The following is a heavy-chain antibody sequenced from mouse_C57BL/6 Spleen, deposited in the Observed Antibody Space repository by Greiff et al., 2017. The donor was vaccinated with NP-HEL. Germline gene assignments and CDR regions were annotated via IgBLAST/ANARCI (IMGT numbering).Heavy chain of an antibody. D-gene: IGHD1-1*01. CDR3: ARQHYGSSLSHWYFDV. Sequence: EVKLVESGGDLVKPGGSLKLSCAASGFTFSSYGMSWVRQTPDKRLEWVATISSGGSYTYYLDSVKGRFTISRDNAKNTLYLQMSSLKSEDTAMYYCARQHYGSSLSHWYFDVWGTGTTVTVSS. CDR2: ISSGGSYT. V-gene: IGHV5-6*01. J-gene: IGHJ1*03. CDR1: GFTFSSYG.